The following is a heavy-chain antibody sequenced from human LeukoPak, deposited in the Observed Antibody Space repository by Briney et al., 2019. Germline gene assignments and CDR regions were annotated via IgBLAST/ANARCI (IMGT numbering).Heavy chain of an antibody. CDR1: GGTFTNSG. CDR2: TIPLLDIA. V-gene: IGHV1-69*04. J-gene: IGHJ4*02. D-gene: IGHD1-26*01. CDR3: AQDRAAVGAPIDN. Sequence: ASVKVSCTASGGTFTNSGFSWVRQAPGQGLEWMGRTIPLLDIAKYGESFQGRVTITANKSTNTAYMELSSLGFEDTAVYYCAQDRAAVGAPIDNWGQGTLVTVSS.